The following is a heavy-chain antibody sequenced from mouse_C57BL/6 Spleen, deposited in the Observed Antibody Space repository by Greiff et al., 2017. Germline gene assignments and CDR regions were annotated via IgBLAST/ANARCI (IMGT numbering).Heavy chain of an antibody. CDR2: ISSGSSTI. V-gene: IGHV5-17*01. D-gene: IGHD3-3*01. CDR3: ARMGGDSY. CDR1: GFTFSDYG. J-gene: IGHJ2*01. Sequence: DVHLVESGGGLVKPGGSLKLSCAASGFTFSDYGMHWVRQAPEKGLAWVAYISSGSSTIYYADTVKGRFTISRDNAKNTLFLQMTRLGSEDTAMYYCARMGGDSYGGQGTTLTVSS.